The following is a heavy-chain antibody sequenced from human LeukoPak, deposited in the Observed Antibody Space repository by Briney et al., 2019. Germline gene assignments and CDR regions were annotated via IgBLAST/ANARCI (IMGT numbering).Heavy chain of an antibody. Sequence: ASVKVSCKAPGYTFTGYYMHWVRQAPGQGLEWMGWINPNSGGTNYAQKFQGWVTMTRDTSISTAYMELSRLRSDDTAVYYCAREEIDDFWSGYYTVNYGMDVWGQGTTVTVSS. V-gene: IGHV1-2*04. J-gene: IGHJ6*02. D-gene: IGHD3-3*01. CDR1: GYTFTGYY. CDR2: INPNSGGT. CDR3: AREEIDDFWSGYYTVNYGMDV.